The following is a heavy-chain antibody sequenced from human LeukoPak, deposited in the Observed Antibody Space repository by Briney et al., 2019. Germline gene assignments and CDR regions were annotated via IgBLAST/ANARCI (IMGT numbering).Heavy chain of an antibody. Sequence: PSETLSLTCTVSGGSISSSSYYWGWIRQPPGKGLEWIGEINHSGSTNYNPSLKSRVTISVDTSKNQFSLKLSSVTAADTAVYYCARGRASKYYGSGSYYNLGSRGFDYWGQGTLVTVSS. D-gene: IGHD3-10*01. CDR1: GGSISSSSYY. J-gene: IGHJ4*02. CDR2: INHSGST. V-gene: IGHV4-39*07. CDR3: ARGRASKYYGSGSYYNLGSRGFDY.